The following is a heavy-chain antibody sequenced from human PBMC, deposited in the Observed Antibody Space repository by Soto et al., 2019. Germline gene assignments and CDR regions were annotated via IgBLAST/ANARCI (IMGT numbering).Heavy chain of an antibody. Sequence: QVQLVQSGAEVKKPGASVKVSCKASGYTFTGYYMHWVRQAPGQGLEWMGWINPNSGGTNYAQKFHGKVTMTRDTSISTAYMELSRLTSHDTAVYYCARDRLTGYSSGWALIAYWGQGTLVTVSS. CDR3: ARDRLTGYSSGWALIAY. D-gene: IGHD6-19*01. J-gene: IGHJ4*02. V-gene: IGHV1-2*02. CDR1: GYTFTGYY. CDR2: INPNSGGT.